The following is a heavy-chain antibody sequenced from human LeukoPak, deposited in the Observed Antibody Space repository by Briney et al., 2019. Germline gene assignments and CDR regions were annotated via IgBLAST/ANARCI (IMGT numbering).Heavy chain of an antibody. CDR1: GFTFSNHH. D-gene: IGHD4-17*01. CDR3: AKEIRPNDC. Sequence: GGSLRLSCAASGFTFSNHHMWWVPQAPGRGREGVITISIGGDTTSSDSVKGRFTITRDKSNSTLYLQLGSLRAEDTAVYYCAKEIRPNDCWGQGTLVTVSS. CDR2: ISIGGDTT. J-gene: IGHJ4*02. V-gene: IGHV3-23*01.